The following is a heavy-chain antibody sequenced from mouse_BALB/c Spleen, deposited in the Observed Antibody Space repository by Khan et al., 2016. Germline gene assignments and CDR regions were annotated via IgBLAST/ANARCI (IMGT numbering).Heavy chain of an antibody. CDR3: ARPTVVATDFDV. CDR2: ISYSGST. Sequence: EVKLEESGPGLVKPSQSLSLTCTVTGYSITSDYAWNWIRQFPGNKLEWMGYISYSGSTSYNPSLKSRISITRDTSKNQFFLQLNSVTTEDTATYYCARPTVVATDFDVWGAGTTVTVSS. V-gene: IGHV3-2*02. CDR1: GYSITSDYA. D-gene: IGHD1-1*01. J-gene: IGHJ1*01.